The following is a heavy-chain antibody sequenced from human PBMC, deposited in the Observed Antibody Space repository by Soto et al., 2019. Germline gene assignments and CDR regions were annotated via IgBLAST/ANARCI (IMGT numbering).Heavy chain of an antibody. CDR3: ARGALYYYDSSGYSGSSFDS. Sequence: PGGSLRLSCAASGFTFSSYAMHWVRQAPGKGLEWVAVISYDGSNKYYADSVKGRFTISRDNSKKSLYLQMNSLRAEDTAVYYCARGALYYYDSSGYSGSSFDSWGQGT. CDR2: ISYDGSNK. J-gene: IGHJ5*01. CDR1: GFTFSSYA. D-gene: IGHD3-22*01. V-gene: IGHV3-30-3*01.